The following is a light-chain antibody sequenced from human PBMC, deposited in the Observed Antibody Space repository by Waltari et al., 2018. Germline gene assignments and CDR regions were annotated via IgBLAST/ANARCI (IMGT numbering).Light chain of an antibody. J-gene: IGKJ1*01. Sequence: DIQVTQSPSSLSAPVGDRVSITFRASQSIGNYLNWYQHKPGKAPKLLIYSASSLQSGVPSRFSGSGSGTDFTLTITSLQPEDFATYYCQETYSSPPSTFGPGTKVESK. CDR3: QETYSSPPST. V-gene: IGKV1-39*01. CDR1: QSIGNY. CDR2: SAS.